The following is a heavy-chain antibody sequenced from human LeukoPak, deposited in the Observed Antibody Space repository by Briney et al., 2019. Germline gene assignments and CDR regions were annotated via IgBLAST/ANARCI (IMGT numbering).Heavy chain of an antibody. J-gene: IGHJ6*02. V-gene: IGHV3-30*04. CDR1: GFSFENYA. CDR3: ARILTTVTTFYYGMDV. D-gene: IGHD4-17*01. Sequence: GRSLRLSCAASGFSFENYAMHWVRQAPGKGLEWLAVISYNGRKEYYADSVKGRFTISRDNSKNTLYLQMNSLRAEDTAVYYCARILTTVTTFYYGMDVWGQGTTVTVSS. CDR2: ISYNGRKE.